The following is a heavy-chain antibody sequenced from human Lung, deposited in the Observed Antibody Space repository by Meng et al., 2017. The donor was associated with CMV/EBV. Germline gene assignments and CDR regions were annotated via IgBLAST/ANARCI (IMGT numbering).Heavy chain of an antibody. Sequence: GESLKISCAASGFMFSDYSMNWVRQAPGKGLEWVSSISNGGAYIYYADSVKGRFTISRDNAKNSLYLQMNSLRAEDTAVYYCARDVSPRSSVYFAIYYFYALDVWGQGTTVTVSS. CDR1: GFMFSDYS. CDR3: ARDVSPRSSVYFAIYYFYALDV. D-gene: IGHD5/OR15-5a*01. J-gene: IGHJ6*02. V-gene: IGHV3-21*01. CDR2: ISNGGAYI.